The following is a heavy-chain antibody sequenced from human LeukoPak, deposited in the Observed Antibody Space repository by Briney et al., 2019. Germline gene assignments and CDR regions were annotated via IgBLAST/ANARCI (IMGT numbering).Heavy chain of an antibody. CDR2: IDHSGST. D-gene: IGHD3-10*01. CDR3: ARSELLWFGGVNSGFDY. CDR1: GGSFSGYY. V-gene: IGHV4-34*01. J-gene: IGHJ4*02. Sequence: SETLSLTCAVYGGSFSGYYWSWICQPPGKGLEWIGAIDHSGSTNYNPSLKSRVTISVDTSKNQFSLKLSSVTAADTAVYYCARSELLWFGGVNSGFDYWGQGTLVTVSS.